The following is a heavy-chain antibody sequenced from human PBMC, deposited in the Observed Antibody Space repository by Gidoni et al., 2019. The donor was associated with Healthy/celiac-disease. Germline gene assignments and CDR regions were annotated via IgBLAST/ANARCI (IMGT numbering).Heavy chain of an antibody. CDR3: ATGRGVLTWIQLWDYYYGMDV. V-gene: IGHV4-30-4*01. J-gene: IGHJ6*02. CDR1: GGSISSGDYY. D-gene: IGHD5-18*01. Sequence: QVQLQESGPGLVKPSQTLSHTCTVSGGSISSGDYYWSWIRQPPGKGLEWIGYIYYSGSTYYNPSLKSRVTISVDTSKNQFSLKLSSVTAADTAVYYCATGRGVLTWIQLWDYYYGMDVWGQGTTVTVSS. CDR2: IYYSGST.